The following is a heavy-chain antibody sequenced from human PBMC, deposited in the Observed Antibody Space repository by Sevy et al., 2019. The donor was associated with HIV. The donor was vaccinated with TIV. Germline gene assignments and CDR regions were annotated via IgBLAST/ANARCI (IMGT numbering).Heavy chain of an antibody. CDR1: GGSVSSGSYY. CDR3: ARVGVDIVATTDY. J-gene: IGHJ4*02. V-gene: IGHV4-61*01. D-gene: IGHD5-12*01. CDR2: IYYSGST. Sequence: SETLSLTCTVSGGSVSSGSYYWSWIRQPPGKGLEGVGYIYYSGSTNYNPSLKSRVTISVDTSKNQFSLKLSSVTAADTAVYYCARVGVDIVATTDYWGQGTLVTVSS.